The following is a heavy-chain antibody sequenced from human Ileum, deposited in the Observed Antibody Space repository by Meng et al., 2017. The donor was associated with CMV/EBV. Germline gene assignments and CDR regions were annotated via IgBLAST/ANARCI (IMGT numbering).Heavy chain of an antibody. J-gene: IGHJ4*02. D-gene: IGHD1-7*01. CDR1: GYSFTPYY. CDR3: VRENWYYDY. V-gene: IGHV1-2*02. CDR2: IYPENGDT. Sequence: QVQLVQSGAEVKKPGASVQVSCAASGYSFTPYYIHWVRQAPGQGLEWIGCIYPENGDTDHAEKFQGRVTLTRDTSITTAFMELNSLTSDDTAVYYCVRENWYYDYWGQGTLVTVSS.